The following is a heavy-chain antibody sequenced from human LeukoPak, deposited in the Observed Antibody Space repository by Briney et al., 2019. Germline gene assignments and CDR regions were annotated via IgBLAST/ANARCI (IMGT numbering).Heavy chain of an antibody. V-gene: IGHV1-8*03. CDR2: MNPNSGNT. Sequence: ASVKVSCKASGYTFTSYGINWVRQATGQGLEWMGWMNPNSGNTGYAQKFQGRVTITRNTSISTAYMELSSLRSEDTAVYYCARGRGQDIVVVPAATNDYWGQGTLVTVSS. CDR3: ARGRGQDIVVVPAATNDY. D-gene: IGHD2-2*01. J-gene: IGHJ4*02. CDR1: GYTFTSYG.